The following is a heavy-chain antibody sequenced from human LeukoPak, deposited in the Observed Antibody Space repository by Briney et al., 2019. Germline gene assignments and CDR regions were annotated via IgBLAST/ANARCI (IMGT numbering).Heavy chain of an antibody. V-gene: IGHV3-53*01. Sequence: GGSLRLSCAASGFTVSSNYMSWVRQAPGKGLEWVSVIYSGSTIYYADSVKGRFTISRDNAKNSLYLQMNSLRAEDTAVYYCASGNTYGSGSYEVDYWGQGTLVTVSS. J-gene: IGHJ4*02. CDR2: IYSGSTI. CDR3: ASGNTYGSGSYEVDY. D-gene: IGHD3-10*01. CDR1: GFTVSSNY.